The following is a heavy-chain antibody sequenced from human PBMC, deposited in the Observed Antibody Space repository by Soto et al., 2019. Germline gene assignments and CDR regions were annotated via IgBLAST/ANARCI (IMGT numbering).Heavy chain of an antibody. J-gene: IGHJ5*02. V-gene: IGHV1-18*01. D-gene: IGHD3-22*01. Sequence: QVQLVQSGPEVKKPGASAKVSCKASGYTFTNYGISWVRQAPGQGLEWMGWISPYNGDTNYAQKFQGRVTMTTDTATSTAYMELRSLRADDTAVYYCSTLRGYSHLWGQGPLVTVSS. CDR3: STLRGYSHL. CDR1: GYTFTNYG. CDR2: ISPYNGDT.